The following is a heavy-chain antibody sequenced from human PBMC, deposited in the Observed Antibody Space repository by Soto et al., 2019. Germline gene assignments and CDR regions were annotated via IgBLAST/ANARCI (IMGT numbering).Heavy chain of an antibody. CDR3: ARAWMDLERRVYYYYGMDV. Sequence: GASVKVSCKASGSTFTSYVISWVLQAPGQVLEWMGWISAYNGNTNYAQKLQGRVTMTTDTSTSTAYMELSSLRSEDTAVYYCARAWMDLERRVYYYYGMDVWGQGTTVTVSS. CDR1: GSTFTSYV. J-gene: IGHJ6*02. V-gene: IGHV1-18*04. CDR2: ISAYNGNT. D-gene: IGHD1-1*01.